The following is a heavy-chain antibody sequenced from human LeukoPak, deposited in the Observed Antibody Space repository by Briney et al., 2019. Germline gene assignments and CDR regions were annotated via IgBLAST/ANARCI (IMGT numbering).Heavy chain of an antibody. V-gene: IGHV4-59*01. CDR1: GGSISSYY. D-gene: IGHD3-3*01. Sequence: SETLSLTCTVSGGSISSYYWSWIRQSPGKGLEWIGNIYYSGSTNYNPSLKSRVTISVDTSKNQFSLKLSSVAAADTAVYYCARVSRLRFLEWLLPGLNCDYWGQGTLVTVSS. CDR3: ARVSRLRFLEWLLPGLNCDY. CDR2: IYYSGST. J-gene: IGHJ4*02.